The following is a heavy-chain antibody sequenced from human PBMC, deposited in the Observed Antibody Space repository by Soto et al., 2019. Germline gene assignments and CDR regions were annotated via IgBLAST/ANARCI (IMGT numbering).Heavy chain of an antibody. D-gene: IGHD5-12*01. CDR1: GDSIIGIYH. CDR3: AREGSYSAYNFAHGIQLWSFDF. Sequence: PSETLSLTCAVSGDSIIGIYHWAWIRQPAGKGLEWIGRIFSSGSTSFNPSLESRVAMSVDTSKNHFSLNLSSVTAADMAVYYCAREGSYSAYNFAHGIQLWSFDFWGQGALVTVSS. J-gene: IGHJ4*02. CDR2: IFSSGST. V-gene: IGHV4-4*07.